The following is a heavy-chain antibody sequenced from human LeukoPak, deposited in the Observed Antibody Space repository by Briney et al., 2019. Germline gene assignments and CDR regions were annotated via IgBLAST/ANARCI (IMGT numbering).Heavy chain of an antibody. CDR3: VRSSPGYYMFDP. CDR1: GYTFSTYA. J-gene: IGHJ5*02. D-gene: IGHD3-3*01. V-gene: IGHV1-18*01. CDR2: INTYSGDT. Sequence: ASVKVSCKASGYTFSTYAINWVRQAPGQGLQWMGWINTYSGDTKYAQKFQDRVTMTIDTSTSTAYLELRSLRSDDTAVYYCVRSSPGYYMFDPWGQGTLVTVSS.